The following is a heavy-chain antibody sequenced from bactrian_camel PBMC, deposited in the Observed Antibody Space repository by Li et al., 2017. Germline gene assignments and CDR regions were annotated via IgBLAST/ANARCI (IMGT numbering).Heavy chain of an antibody. D-gene: IGHD2*01. V-gene: IGHV3S9*01. CDR3: QTSISCGGY. CDR1: GYTYSSYC. CDR2: IDSDGSA. J-gene: IGHJ6*01. Sequence: HVQLVESGGGSVQAGGSLRLSCAASGYTYSSYCLGWFRQAPGQEREGVASIDSDGSASYADSVKGRFTISKDKAKDTVYLQMNSLKPEDTAMYFCQTSISCGGYWGQGTQVTVS.